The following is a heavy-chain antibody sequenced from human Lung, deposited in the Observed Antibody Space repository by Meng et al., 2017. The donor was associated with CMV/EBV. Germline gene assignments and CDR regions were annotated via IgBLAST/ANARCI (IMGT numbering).Heavy chain of an antibody. J-gene: IGHJ4*02. V-gene: IGHV3-74*03. CDR3: VRGVAESLGWEMGY. CDR1: GFTLRRYW. D-gene: IGHD1-26*01. CDR2: IDSDGRDI. Sequence: VQLVESRGGLVQPGGSLRLFCSVSGFTLRRYWMHWVRQAPGKGLEWVSRIDSDGRDITYADSVRGRFTISRDDAKNTLYLQMNSLRVEDTAVYYCVRGVAESLGWEMGYWGQGTMVTVSS.